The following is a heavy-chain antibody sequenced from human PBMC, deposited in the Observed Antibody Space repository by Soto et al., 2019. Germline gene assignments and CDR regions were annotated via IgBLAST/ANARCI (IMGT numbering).Heavy chain of an antibody. V-gene: IGHV3-33*08. Sequence: GGSLRLSCAASGFTFSSYGMHWVRQAPGKGLEWVAVIWYDGSNKYYADSVKGRFTISRDNSKNTLYLQMNSLRAEDTAVYYCARESNGDYYYYFDYWGQGTLVTVSS. CDR3: ARESNGDYYYYFDY. CDR1: GFTFSSYG. CDR2: IWYDGSNK. J-gene: IGHJ4*02. D-gene: IGHD4-17*01.